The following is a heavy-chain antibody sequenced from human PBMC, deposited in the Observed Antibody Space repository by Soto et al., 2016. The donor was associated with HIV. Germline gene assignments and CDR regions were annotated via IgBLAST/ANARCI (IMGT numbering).Heavy chain of an antibody. CDR3: ARERKSTTYYYDSSGYFFDY. D-gene: IGHD3-22*01. CDR1: GFTVSSNY. V-gene: IGHV3-53*02. CDR2: IYSGGST. Sequence: EVQLVETGGGLIQPGGSLRLSCAASGFTVSSNYMSWVRQAPGKGLEWVSVIYSGGSTYYADSVKGRFTISRDNSKNTLYLQMNSLRAEDTAVYYCARERKSTTYYYDSSGYFFDYWGQGTLVTVSS. J-gene: IGHJ4*02.